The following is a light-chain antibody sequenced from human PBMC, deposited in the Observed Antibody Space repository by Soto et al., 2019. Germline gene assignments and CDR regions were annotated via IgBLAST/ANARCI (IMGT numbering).Light chain of an antibody. CDR2: EVS. CDR3: SSYTTSSTYV. CDR1: SSDVGAYNY. V-gene: IGLV2-14*01. Sequence: QSVLTQPASVSGSPGQSITISCTGTSSDVGAYNYVSWYQQHPGKAPKLMIYEVSNRPSGVSNRFSGSKSGNTASLTISGLQAEDEADYHCSSYTTSSTYVFGIGTNSPS. J-gene: IGLJ1*01.